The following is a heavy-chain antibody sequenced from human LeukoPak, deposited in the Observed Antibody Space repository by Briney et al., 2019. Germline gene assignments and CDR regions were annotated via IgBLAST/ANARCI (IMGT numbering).Heavy chain of an antibody. J-gene: IGHJ4*02. CDR3: AKRLGDPRAFDY. V-gene: IGHV3-23*01. CDR1: GFTFSSYA. Sequence: GGSLRLSCAASGFTFSSYAMSWVRQAPGKGLEWVSGISGTTATIHYADAVKGRFTISRDNSKNTLYLQTNSLRAEDTAVYYCAKRLGDPRAFDYWGQGTLVTVSS. CDR2: ISGTTATI. D-gene: IGHD2-21*02.